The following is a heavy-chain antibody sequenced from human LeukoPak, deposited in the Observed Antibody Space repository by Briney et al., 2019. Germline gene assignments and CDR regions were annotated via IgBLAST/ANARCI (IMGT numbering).Heavy chain of an antibody. Sequence: PGGSLRLSCAASGFTFSSYWMHWVRQAPGKGLVWVSRINSDGSSTSYADSVKGRFANSRDNAKNTLYLQMNSLRAEDTAVYYCAREQTYYDFWSGYYTVGWFDPWGQGTLVTVSS. CDR2: INSDGSST. V-gene: IGHV3-74*01. J-gene: IGHJ5*02. CDR3: AREQTYYDFWSGYYTVGWFDP. CDR1: GFTFSSYW. D-gene: IGHD3-3*01.